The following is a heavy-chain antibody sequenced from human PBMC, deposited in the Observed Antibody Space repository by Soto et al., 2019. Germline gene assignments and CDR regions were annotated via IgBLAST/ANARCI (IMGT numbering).Heavy chain of an antibody. CDR2: ISGGGDAT. J-gene: IGHJ4*02. V-gene: IGHV3-23*01. D-gene: IGHD4-17*01. Sequence: PGGALRLSCAASGFTFGNYAFSWVRQAPCKGLEWVSVISGGGDATYYPDSVKGRFTTSRDNSKNTVYLQMNSLRAEDTAVYYCARDVTLTSWKRGFDYWGQGTLVTVSS. CDR1: GFTFGNYA. CDR3: ARDVTLTSWKRGFDY.